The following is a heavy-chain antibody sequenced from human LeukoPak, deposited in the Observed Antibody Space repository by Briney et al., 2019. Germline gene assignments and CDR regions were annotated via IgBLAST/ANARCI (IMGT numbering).Heavy chain of an antibody. CDR2: IRYDGSSK. CDR3: AKDRFSGTKADAFDI. CDR1: GFTFSSYG. J-gene: IGHJ3*02. D-gene: IGHD1-7*01. V-gene: IGHV3-30*02. Sequence: PGGSLRLSCAASGFTFSSYGMHWVRQAPGKGLEWVAFIRYDGSSKYYADPLKGRFTISRDNSKNTLYLQMNSLRAEDTAVYYCAKDRFSGTKADAFDIWGQGTMVTVSS.